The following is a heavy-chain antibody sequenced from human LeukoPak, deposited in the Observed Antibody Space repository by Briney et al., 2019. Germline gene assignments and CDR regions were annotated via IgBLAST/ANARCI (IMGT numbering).Heavy chain of an antibody. CDR1: GFTFSGYA. CDR2: ISAGGGHT. D-gene: IGHD1-26*01. J-gene: IGHJ4*02. V-gene: IGHV3-23*01. CDR3: ARSPIVGAAHFDY. Sequence: GGSLRLSCAASGFTFSGYAMSWVRQAPGKGLEWVSTISAGGGHTYYADSVKGRFTISRDNSKNTLFLQMNSLRTEDTAVYYCARSPIVGAAHFDYWGQGTLVTVSS.